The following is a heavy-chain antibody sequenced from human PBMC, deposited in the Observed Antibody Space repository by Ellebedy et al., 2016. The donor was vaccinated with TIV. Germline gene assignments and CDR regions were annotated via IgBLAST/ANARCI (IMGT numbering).Heavy chain of an antibody. J-gene: IGHJ6*03. CDR1: GFSFSDYY. CDR3: ARDGFQKYYYRSGTYTSYMDV. D-gene: IGHD3-10*01. V-gene: IGHV3-11*01. CDR2: ISSSGSTV. Sequence: GGSLRLXXAASGFSFSDYYMIWIRQAPGKGLEWVSYISSSGSTVYYADSVKGRFTISRDNANNSLYLQMNSLRAEDTAVYYCARDGFQKYYYRSGTYTSYMDVWGKGTTVTVSS.